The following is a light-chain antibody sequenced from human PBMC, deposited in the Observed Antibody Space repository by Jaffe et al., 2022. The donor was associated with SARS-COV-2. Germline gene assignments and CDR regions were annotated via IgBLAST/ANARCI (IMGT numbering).Light chain of an antibody. CDR2: GAF. V-gene: IGKV3-15*01. CDR1: QSVSSN. J-gene: IGKJ2*01. Sequence: EVIMTQSPATLSASPGERATLSCRASQSVSSNLAWYQQKPGQAPRLLIYGAFTRATGIPARFSGSGSGTDFTLTISSLQSEDFAVYFCQQYNNWPPSTFGQGTKLEIK. CDR3: QQYNNWPPST.